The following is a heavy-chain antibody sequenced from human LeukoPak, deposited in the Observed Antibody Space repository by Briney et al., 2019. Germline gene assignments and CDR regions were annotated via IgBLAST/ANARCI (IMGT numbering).Heavy chain of an antibody. CDR1: GGTFSSYA. Sequence: SVKVSCKASGGTFSSYAISWVRQAPGQGLEGMGGIIPIFGTANYAQKFQGRVTITTDESTSTAYMELSSLRSEDTAVYYCARGLDCSSTSCYIGYYYYYMDVWGKGTTVTVSS. J-gene: IGHJ6*03. CDR2: IIPIFGTA. CDR3: ARGLDCSSTSCYIGYYYYYMDV. V-gene: IGHV1-69*05. D-gene: IGHD2-2*02.